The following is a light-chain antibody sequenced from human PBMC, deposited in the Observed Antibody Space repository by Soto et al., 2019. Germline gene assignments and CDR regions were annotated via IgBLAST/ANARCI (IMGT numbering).Light chain of an antibody. CDR3: LQHNGYPYT. Sequence: DIQMTQSPSSLSASVGDRVTITCRASQAIRNDLGWYQQKPGKAPKRLIYTAYKLHSGVPSRFTGSAFVTKFTLTISSLQPEDFATYYCLQHNGYPYTFGQGTKLEIK. CDR2: TAY. V-gene: IGKV1-17*01. J-gene: IGKJ2*01. CDR1: QAIRND.